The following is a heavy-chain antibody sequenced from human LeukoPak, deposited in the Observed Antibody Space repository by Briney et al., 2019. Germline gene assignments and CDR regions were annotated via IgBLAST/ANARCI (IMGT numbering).Heavy chain of an antibody. D-gene: IGHD6-6*01. CDR2: IIPILGIA. V-gene: IGHV1-69*04. CDR1: GGTFSSYA. Sequence: ASVKVSCKASGGTFSSYAISWVRQAPGQGLEWMGRIIPILGIANYAQKFQGRVTITADKSTSTAYMELSNLRSEDTAVYYCAREVIAARPRYYYYGMDVWGQGTTVTVSS. J-gene: IGHJ6*02. CDR3: AREVIAARPRYYYYGMDV.